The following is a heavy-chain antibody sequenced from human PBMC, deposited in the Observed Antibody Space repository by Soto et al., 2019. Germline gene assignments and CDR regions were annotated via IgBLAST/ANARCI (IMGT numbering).Heavy chain of an antibody. V-gene: IGHV3-21*01. Sequence: GGSLRLSCAASGFTFSSYSMNWVRQAPGKGLEWVSSISSSSSYIYYADSVKGRFTISRDNAKNSLYLQMNSLRAEDTAVYYCARDYDFWSGYPSDYYGMDVWGQGTTVTVSS. CDR3: ARDYDFWSGYPSDYYGMDV. J-gene: IGHJ6*02. CDR2: ISSSSSYI. CDR1: GFTFSSYS. D-gene: IGHD3-3*01.